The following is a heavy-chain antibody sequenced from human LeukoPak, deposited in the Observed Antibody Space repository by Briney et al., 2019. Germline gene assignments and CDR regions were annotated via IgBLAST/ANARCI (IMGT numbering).Heavy chain of an antibody. CDR3: ARVRRDIVVVVAATHPRGWFDP. Sequence: ASVKVSCKASGYTFTSYGISWVRQAPGQGLEWMGWISAYNGNTNYAQKLQGRVTMTTDTSTSTAYMELRSLRSDDTAVYYCARVRRDIVVVVAATHPRGWFDPWGQGTLVTVSS. CDR2: ISAYNGNT. V-gene: IGHV1-18*01. D-gene: IGHD2-15*01. CDR1: GYTFTSYG. J-gene: IGHJ5*02.